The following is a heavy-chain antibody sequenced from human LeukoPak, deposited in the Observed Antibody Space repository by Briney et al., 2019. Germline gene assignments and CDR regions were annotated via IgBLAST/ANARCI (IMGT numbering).Heavy chain of an antibody. CDR3: ARLKLVRGSYYYGMDV. CDR2: IDPSDSYT. V-gene: IGHV5-10-1*01. J-gene: IGHJ6*04. CDR1: GYSFTSYW. Sequence: GESLKISRKGSGYSFTSYWISWVRQMPGKGLEWMGRIDPSDSYTNYSPSFQGHVTISADKSISTAYLQWGSLKASDTAMYYCARLKLVRGSYYYGMDVWGKGTTVTVSS. D-gene: IGHD3-10*01.